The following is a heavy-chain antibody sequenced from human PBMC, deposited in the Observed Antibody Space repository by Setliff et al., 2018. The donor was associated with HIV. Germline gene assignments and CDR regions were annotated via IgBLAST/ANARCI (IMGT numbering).Heavy chain of an antibody. Sequence: GGSLRLSCAASGFSFNNYWIVWVRQAPGKGLEWVANINQDGSHKYYVDSVKGRFTISRDNAKNSLYLQMDSLRVEDTAIYYCARGGASSLPLDYWGHGTLVTVSS. CDR3: ARGGASSLPLDY. CDR2: INQDGSHK. D-gene: IGHD6-13*01. CDR1: GFSFNNYW. V-gene: IGHV3-7*01. J-gene: IGHJ4*01.